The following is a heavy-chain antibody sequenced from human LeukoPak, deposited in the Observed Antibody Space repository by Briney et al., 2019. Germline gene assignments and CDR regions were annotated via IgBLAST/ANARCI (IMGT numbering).Heavy chain of an antibody. CDR1: GGSISSSNW. V-gene: IGHV4-4*02. CDR2: IYYSGST. D-gene: IGHD3-22*01. CDR3: ARDYYDSSGYWDY. Sequence: PSGTLSLTCAVSGGSISSSNWWSWIRQPPGKGLEWIGSIYYSGSTYYNPSLKSRVSISVDTSKNQFSLKLSSVTAADTAVYYCARDYYDSSGYWDYWGQGTLVTVSS. J-gene: IGHJ4*02.